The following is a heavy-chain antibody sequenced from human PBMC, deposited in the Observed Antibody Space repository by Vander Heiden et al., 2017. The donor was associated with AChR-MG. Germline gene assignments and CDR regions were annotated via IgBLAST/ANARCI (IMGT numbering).Heavy chain of an antibody. CDR2: ISSSSSTI. CDR3: ARKGSTYYYDSSGYSEGAFDI. Sequence: EVQLVESGGGLVQPGGSLRLSCSASGFTFSSHSMNLVRQAPGKGLECVSYISSSSSTIYYADSVKGRFTISRDNAKNSLYLQMNSLRDEDTAVYYCARKGSTYYYDSSGYSEGAFDIWGQGTMVTVSS. J-gene: IGHJ3*02. CDR1: GFTFSSHS. D-gene: IGHD3-22*01. V-gene: IGHV3-48*02.